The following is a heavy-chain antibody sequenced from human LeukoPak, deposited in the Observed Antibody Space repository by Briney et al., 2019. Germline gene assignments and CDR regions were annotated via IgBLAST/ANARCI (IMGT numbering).Heavy chain of an antibody. CDR3: ATDLNWVSH. Sequence: GGSLRLSCIGSGMNNYWMTWVCQAPGKGLQSLANINKDGSEKYYLDSVKGRITISRDNMKNSVFLEINSLRAEDTGIYYCATDLNWVSHWGQGTLVTVSS. CDR1: GMNNYW. D-gene: IGHD3-16*01. CDR2: INKDGSEK. V-gene: IGHV3-7*01. J-gene: IGHJ4*02.